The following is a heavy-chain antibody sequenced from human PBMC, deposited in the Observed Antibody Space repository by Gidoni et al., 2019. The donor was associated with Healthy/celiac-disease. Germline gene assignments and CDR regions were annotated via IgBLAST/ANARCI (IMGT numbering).Heavy chain of an antibody. CDR1: GGSISSGGYY. Sequence: QVQLQESGPGLVNPSQTLSLTFTVSGGSISSGGYYWSWIRQHPGKGLEWIGYIYYSGSTYYNPSLKSRVTISVDTSKNQFSLKLSSVTAADTAVYYCAASSMITFGGVIRNWGQGTLVTVSS. CDR3: AASSMITFGGVIRN. J-gene: IGHJ4*02. V-gene: IGHV4-31*03. D-gene: IGHD3-16*02. CDR2: IYYSGST.